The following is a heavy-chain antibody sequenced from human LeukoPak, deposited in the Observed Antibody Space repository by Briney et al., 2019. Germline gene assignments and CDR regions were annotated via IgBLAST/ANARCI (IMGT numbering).Heavy chain of an antibody. J-gene: IGHJ4*02. Sequence: AGGSLRLSCAASGFTFGTSAMSWVRQTPEKGLEWVSTITSGDGSPYYADSMKGRFTISRDNSNNMLYLQMNSLRAEDTAVYYCTKRGAYYVDYWGRGIPVTVSS. V-gene: IGHV3-23*01. CDR3: TKRGAYYVDY. CDR1: GFTFGTSA. D-gene: IGHD3-16*01. CDR2: ITSGDGSP.